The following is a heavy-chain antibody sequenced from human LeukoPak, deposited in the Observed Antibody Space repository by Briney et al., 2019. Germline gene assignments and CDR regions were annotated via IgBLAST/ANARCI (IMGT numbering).Heavy chain of an antibody. CDR2: ISTNGGHT. J-gene: IGHJ4*02. CDR1: GFSFSNYA. CDR3: ARGDCSGGSCPYFDY. V-gene: IGHV3-64*04. D-gene: IGHD2-15*01. Sequence: PGGSLRLSCSASGFSFSNYAMHWVRQAPGKGLEYVSAISTNGGHTNYADSVKGRFTISRDNAKNSLYLQMNSLRAEDTAVYYCARGDCSGGSCPYFDYWGQGTLVTVSS.